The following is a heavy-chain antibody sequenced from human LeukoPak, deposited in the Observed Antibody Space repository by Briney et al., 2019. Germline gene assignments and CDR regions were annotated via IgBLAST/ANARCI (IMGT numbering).Heavy chain of an antibody. Sequence: GGSLRLSCAASGFTFSSYAMSWVRQAPGKGLEWVSVIYSGGSTYRADSVKGRFTISRDDSKKTLFLQMNSLRAEDTAVYYCARPLMYYYGSETYFWFDPWGQGTLVTVSS. CDR1: GFTFSSYA. D-gene: IGHD3-10*01. J-gene: IGHJ5*02. CDR3: ARPLMYYYGSETYFWFDP. CDR2: IYSGGST. V-gene: IGHV3-66*04.